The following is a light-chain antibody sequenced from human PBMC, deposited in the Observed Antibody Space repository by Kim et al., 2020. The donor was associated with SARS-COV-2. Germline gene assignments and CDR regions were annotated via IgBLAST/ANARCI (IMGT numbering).Light chain of an antibody. CDR1: NIETKS. J-gene: IGLJ2*01. V-gene: IGLV3-21*03. Sequence: PGNAGTITCGRDNIETKSVHWYQQRPGQAPVLVVSHDSDRPSGIPERFFGSNSGNTATLTISRVEVDDEADYYCQVWDTTSEQVIFGGGTQLTVL. CDR2: HDS. CDR3: QVWDTTSEQVI.